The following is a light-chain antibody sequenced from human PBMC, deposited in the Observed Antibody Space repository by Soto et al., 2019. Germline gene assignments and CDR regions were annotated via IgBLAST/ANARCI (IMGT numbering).Light chain of an antibody. V-gene: IGLV1-44*01. Sequence: QSVLTQPPSASGTPGQRVTISCSGSRSNIGSNPVNWYQQLPGTAPKLLIDSNNQRPSGVPDRFSGSRSGTSASLAISGLQSEDEADYYCAAWDYSLYGRVFGTGTMVTVL. CDR3: AAWDYSLYGRV. CDR2: SNN. CDR1: RSNIGSNP. J-gene: IGLJ1*01.